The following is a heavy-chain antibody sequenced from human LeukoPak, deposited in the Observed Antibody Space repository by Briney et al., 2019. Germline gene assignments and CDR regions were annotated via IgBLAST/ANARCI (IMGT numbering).Heavy chain of an antibody. CDR1: GYTFTNYG. CDR3: ARGDLYYYYYYMDV. Sequence: ASVKVSCKASGYTFTNYGITWVRQAPGQGLEWMGWISAYKGNTNYAQNLQDRVTMTTDTSTSTAYMELRSLRSDDTAVYYCARGDLYYYYYYMDVWGKGTTVTVSS. J-gene: IGHJ6*03. CDR2: ISAYKGNT. V-gene: IGHV1-18*01.